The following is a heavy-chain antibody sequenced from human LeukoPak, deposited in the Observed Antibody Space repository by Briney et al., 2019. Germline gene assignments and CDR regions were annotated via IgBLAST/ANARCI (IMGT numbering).Heavy chain of an antibody. V-gene: IGHV4-34*01. D-gene: IGHD6-6*01. CDR1: GDSFSGYY. CDR3: ARQVEGARPSYFDY. Sequence: PSETLSLTCAVYGDSFSGYYWSWIRQPPGKGLEWIAEINHRGSTHYNPSLKSRVNISADTSKSQFSLNLDSVTAADTAVYYCARQVEGARPSYFDYWGQGTLVTVSS. CDR2: INHRGST. J-gene: IGHJ4*02.